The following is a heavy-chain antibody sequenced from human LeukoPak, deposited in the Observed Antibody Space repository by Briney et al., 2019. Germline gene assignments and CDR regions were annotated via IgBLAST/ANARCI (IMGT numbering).Heavy chain of an antibody. CDR2: IYHSGST. V-gene: IGHV4-30-2*01. CDR1: GGSISSGGYY. J-gene: IGHJ3*02. CDR3: ARDSCSSTNCYTRVRWAFDI. Sequence: SETLSLTCTVSGGSISSGGYYWSWIRQPPGKGLEWIGYIYHSGSTYYNPSLKSRVTISVDRSKNQFSLKLSSVTAADTAVYYCARDSCSSTNCYTRVRWAFDIWGQGTMVTVSS. D-gene: IGHD2-2*02.